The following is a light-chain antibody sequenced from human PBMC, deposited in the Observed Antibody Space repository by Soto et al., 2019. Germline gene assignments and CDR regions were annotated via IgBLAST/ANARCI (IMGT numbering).Light chain of an antibody. J-gene: IGKJ2*01. CDR1: QDVSHW. Sequence: DIHMDQSPSALSASVGDRVTITCRASQDVSHWLAWYQQKPGQAPKLVIYNASSLESGVPSRFSGRGSGTEFTLTIRDLQPDDFATYYFQHYDSYPYTFGQGTSLEIK. CDR2: NAS. V-gene: IGKV1-5*03. CDR3: QHYDSYPYT.